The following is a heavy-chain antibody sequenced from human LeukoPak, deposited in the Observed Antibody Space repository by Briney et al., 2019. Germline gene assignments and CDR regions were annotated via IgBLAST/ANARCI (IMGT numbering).Heavy chain of an antibody. Sequence: SETLSLTCTVSGGSISSHYWSWIRQPPGKGLEWIGYIYYSGSTNYNPSLKSRVTISVDTSKNQFSLKLSSVTAADTAVYYCARGSSYDGMDVWGQGTTVTVSS. J-gene: IGHJ6*02. CDR1: GGSISSHY. V-gene: IGHV4-59*11. CDR2: IYYSGST. D-gene: IGHD2-8*01. CDR3: ARGSSYDGMDV.